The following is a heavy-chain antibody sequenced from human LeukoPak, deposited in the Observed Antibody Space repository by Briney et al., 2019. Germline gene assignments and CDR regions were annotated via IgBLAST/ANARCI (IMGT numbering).Heavy chain of an antibody. J-gene: IGHJ3*02. Sequence: PGGSLRLSCAASGFTFSSYRMSWVRQAPGKGLEWLGFIRSQAYGGTIEYAASVKGRFSISRDNSKSIADLQINSLKTEDTAVYYCARGGDFGVPAPLGIDAFDIWGQGTMVTVSS. CDR1: GFTFSSYR. CDR2: IRSQAYGGTI. D-gene: IGHD2-2*01. V-gene: IGHV3-49*04. CDR3: ARGGDFGVPAPLGIDAFDI.